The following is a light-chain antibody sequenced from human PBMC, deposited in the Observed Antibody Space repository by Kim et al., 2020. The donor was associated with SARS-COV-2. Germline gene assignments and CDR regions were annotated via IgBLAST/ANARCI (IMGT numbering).Light chain of an antibody. CDR3: SSYTSSSGWV. Sequence: QSALTQPASVSGSPGQSITISCTGTSSDVGGYNYVSWYQQHPGKAPKLMIYDVSNRPSGVSNRFSGSKSGNTASLTISGLQAEDEADYYCSSYTSSSGWVFGEGTQLTVL. J-gene: IGLJ3*02. CDR1: SSDVGGYNY. CDR2: DVS. V-gene: IGLV2-14*03.